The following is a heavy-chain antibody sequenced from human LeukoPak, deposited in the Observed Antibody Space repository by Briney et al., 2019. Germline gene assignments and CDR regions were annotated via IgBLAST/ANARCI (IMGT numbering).Heavy chain of an antibody. V-gene: IGHV3-53*01. D-gene: IGHD1-14*01. CDR2: LYSDGNT. Sequence: GESLKISCEASGFTVITNDMSWVRQAPGKGLEWVSVLYSDGNTKYADSVQGRFTISRDNSKNTLYLEMNSLSPDDTAVYYCARGVEPLAATTLAYWGQGTLVTVSS. CDR1: GFTVITND. J-gene: IGHJ4*02. CDR3: ARGVEPLAATTLAY.